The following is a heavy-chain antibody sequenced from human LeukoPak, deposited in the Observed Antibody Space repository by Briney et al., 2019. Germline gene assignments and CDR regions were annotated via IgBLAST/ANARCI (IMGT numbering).Heavy chain of an antibody. Sequence: SEKVSCRASGYTFTKYDISWVRQATGQGLAGMGWMNPNSGNTDVAQTFQGRVTMNRHISITTAYMELSALRSEDTAVYDCARGRGYVFWSNYNYFDYWGQGILVTVSS. CDR2: MNPNSGNT. V-gene: IGHV1-8*01. CDR1: GYTFTKYD. J-gene: IGHJ4*02. D-gene: IGHD3-3*01. CDR3: ARGRGYVFWSNYNYFDY.